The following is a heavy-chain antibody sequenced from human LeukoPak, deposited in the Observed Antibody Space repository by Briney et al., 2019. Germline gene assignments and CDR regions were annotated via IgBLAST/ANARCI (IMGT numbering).Heavy chain of an antibody. CDR1: GYSISSGYY. J-gene: IGHJ4*02. Sequence: PSETLSLTCTVSGYSISSGYYWGWIRQPPGKGLEWIGSIYHSGSTYYNPSLKSRVTISVDTSKNQFSLKLSSVTAADTAVYYCARDPSGSDSADPYWGQGTLVTVSS. V-gene: IGHV4-38-2*02. D-gene: IGHD6-19*01. CDR2: IYHSGST. CDR3: ARDPSGSDSADPY.